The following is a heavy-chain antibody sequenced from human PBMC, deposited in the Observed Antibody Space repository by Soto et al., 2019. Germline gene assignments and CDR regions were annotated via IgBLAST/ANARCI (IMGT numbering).Heavy chain of an antibody. Sequence: GGSLRLSCAVSGFTFTSYAMTWVRQAPGKGLEWVSAISGSGGSEFYADSVKGRFTISRDNSKNTLYLQMKSLRAEDTALYYCAKGDTAMITDYYAMDVWGQGTTVTVSS. D-gene: IGHD5-18*01. CDR3: AKGDTAMITDYYAMDV. CDR1: GFTFTSYA. CDR2: ISGSGGSE. J-gene: IGHJ6*02. V-gene: IGHV3-23*01.